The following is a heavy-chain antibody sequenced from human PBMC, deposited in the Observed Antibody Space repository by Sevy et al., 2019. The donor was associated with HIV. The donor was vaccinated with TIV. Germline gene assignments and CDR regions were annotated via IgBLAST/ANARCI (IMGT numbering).Heavy chain of an antibody. CDR1: GFTFGDYA. CDR2: IRRNSHEPYGGTT. CDR3: TRALATADTPEYYFDY. V-gene: IGHV3-49*03. Sequence: GGSLRLSCTSSGFTFGDYAMSWFRQAPGKGLEWVAFIRRNSHEPYGGTTEYAASVKGRFTISRDDSKSIAYMQMNSLKTEDTAVYYCTRALATADTPEYYFDYWGQGILVTVSS. D-gene: IGHD5-12*01. J-gene: IGHJ4*02.